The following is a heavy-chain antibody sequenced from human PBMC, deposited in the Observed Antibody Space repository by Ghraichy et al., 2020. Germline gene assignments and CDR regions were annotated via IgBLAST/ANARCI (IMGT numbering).Heavy chain of an antibody. J-gene: IGHJ4*02. CDR1: GGTFSSYA. Sequence: SVKVSCKASGGTFSSYAISWVRQAPGQGLEWMGGIIPIFGTANYAQKFQGRVTITADKSTSTAYMELSSLGSEDTAVYYCARAWTGYSSGWFDYWGQGTLVTVSS. V-gene: IGHV1-69*06. CDR3: ARAWTGYSSGWFDY. D-gene: IGHD6-19*01. CDR2: IIPIFGTA.